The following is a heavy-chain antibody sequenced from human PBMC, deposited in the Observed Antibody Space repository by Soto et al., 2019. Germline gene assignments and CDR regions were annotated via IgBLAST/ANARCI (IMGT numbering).Heavy chain of an antibody. CDR2: IYYSGST. V-gene: IGHV4-59*01. J-gene: IGHJ4*02. Sequence: SETLSLTCTVSGGSISSYYWSWIRQSPGKGLEWIGYIYYSGSTNYNPSLKSRVTISVDTSKNQFSLKLNSVTAADTAVYYCARSGGSLDXWGQGTLVTVSX. CDR3: ARSGGSLDX. CDR1: GGSISSYY. D-gene: IGHD2-15*01.